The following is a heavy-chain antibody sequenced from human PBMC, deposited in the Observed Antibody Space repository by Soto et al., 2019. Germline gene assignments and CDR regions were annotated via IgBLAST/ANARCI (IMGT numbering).Heavy chain of an antibody. J-gene: IGHJ3*02. CDR3: ARDRITMIVVVTARLGAFDI. V-gene: IGHV3-30-3*01. CDR2: ISYDGSNK. CDR1: GFTFSSYA. Sequence: GGSLRLSCAASGFTFSSYAMHWVRQAPGKGLEWVAVISYDGSNKYYADSVKGRFTISRDNSKNTLYLQMNSLRAEDAAVYYCARDRITMIVVVTARLGAFDIWGQGTMVTVSS. D-gene: IGHD3-22*01.